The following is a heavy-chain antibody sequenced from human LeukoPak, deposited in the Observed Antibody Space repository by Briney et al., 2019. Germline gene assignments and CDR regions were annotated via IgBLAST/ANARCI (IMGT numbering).Heavy chain of an antibody. CDR2: ISYDGSNK. Sequence: GGSLRLSCAASGFTFTRYAMHWVRQAPGKGLEWVAVISYDGSNKYYADSVKGRFTISRDISRNTLYLRVDSLRAEDTAIFYCARDPSIYGYGANSAIDYWGQGTLVTVSS. J-gene: IGHJ4*02. D-gene: IGHD4-23*01. V-gene: IGHV3-30-3*01. CDR3: ARDPSIYGYGANSAIDY. CDR1: GFTFTRYA.